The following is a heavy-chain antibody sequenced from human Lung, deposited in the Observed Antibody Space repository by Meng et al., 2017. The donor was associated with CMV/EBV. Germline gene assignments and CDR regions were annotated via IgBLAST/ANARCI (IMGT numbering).Heavy chain of an antibody. CDR1: GYTFTSYD. CDR3: ARYCSHTTCSNYYNAMDV. D-gene: IGHD2-2*01. CDR2: ISTYNDNT. Sequence: SVXVSCKASGYTFTSYDITWVRQAPGKGLEWMGWISTYNDNTHYAQKLQGRVTVTTDTSTSTAYMELRSLTSDDTAVYYCARYCSHTTCSNYYNAMDVWXQGTTVTVSS. V-gene: IGHV1-18*01. J-gene: IGHJ6*02.